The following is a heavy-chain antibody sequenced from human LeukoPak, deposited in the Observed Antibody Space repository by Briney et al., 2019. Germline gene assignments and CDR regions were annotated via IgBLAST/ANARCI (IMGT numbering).Heavy chain of an antibody. CDR2: IRYDGSNK. CDR1: GFTFSSYG. J-gene: IGHJ4*02. Sequence: AGGSLRLSCAASGFTFSSYGMHWVRQTPGQGLEWVAYIRYDGSNKYYADSVKGRFTISRDNSKNTLYLQMNSLRAEDTAVFYCAKGHTMALANHYFDYWGQGTLVTVSS. V-gene: IGHV3-30*02. D-gene: IGHD1-1*01. CDR3: AKGHTMALANHYFDY.